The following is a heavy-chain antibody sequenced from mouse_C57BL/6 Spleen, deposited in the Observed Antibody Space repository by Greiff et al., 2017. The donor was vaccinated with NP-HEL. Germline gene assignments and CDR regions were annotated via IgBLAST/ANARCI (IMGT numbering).Heavy chain of an antibody. J-gene: IGHJ3*01. V-gene: IGHV1-82*01. D-gene: IGHD2-1*01. CDR2: IYPGDGDT. CDR3: ARNYGNYWFAY. CDR1: GYAFSSSW. Sequence: VKLVESGPELVKPGASVKISCKASGYAFSSSWMNWVKQRPGKGLEWIGRIYPGDGDTNYNGKFKGKATLTADKSSSTADMQLSSLTSEDSAVDFCARNYGNYWFAYWGQGTLVTVSA.